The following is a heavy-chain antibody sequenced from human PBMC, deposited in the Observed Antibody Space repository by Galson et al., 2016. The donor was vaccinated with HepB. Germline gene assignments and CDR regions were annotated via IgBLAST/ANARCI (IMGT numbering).Heavy chain of an antibody. D-gene: IGHD1-26*01. CDR3: AKGVPTGGAFDY. J-gene: IGHJ4*02. V-gene: IGHV3-23*01. CDR2: ISGSGANT. Sequence: SLRLSCAASGLSFSSFAMYWVRQAPGKGLYWFSAISGSGANTYYADSVKGRFTISRDNSKNTLYLQMNSLRVEDTAIYYCAKGVPTGGAFDYWGQGTLVTVSS. CDR1: GLSFSSFA.